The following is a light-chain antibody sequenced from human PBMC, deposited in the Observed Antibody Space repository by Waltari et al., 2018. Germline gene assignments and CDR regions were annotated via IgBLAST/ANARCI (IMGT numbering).Light chain of an antibody. CDR1: SRYVGGYNS. J-gene: IGLJ3*02. CDR3: SSYRTTNTWV. V-gene: IGLV2-14*01. CDR2: EVN. Sequence: QSALTQPASVSGSPGQSITISCTGTSRYVGGYNSVPWYQQRPGKAPKLIIYEVNNRPSGVSNRLSGSKSGHTASLTISGLQPEDEADYYCSSYRTTNTWVFGGGTKLTVL.